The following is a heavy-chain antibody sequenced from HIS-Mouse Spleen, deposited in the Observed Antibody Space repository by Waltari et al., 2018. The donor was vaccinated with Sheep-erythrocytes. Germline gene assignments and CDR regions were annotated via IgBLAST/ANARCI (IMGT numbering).Heavy chain of an antibody. J-gene: IGHJ2*01. CDR1: GFTFSSYG. CDR3: AKVRTVNYWYFDL. CDR2: ISYDGSNK. V-gene: IGHV3-30*18. Sequence: QVQLVESGGGVVQPGRSLRLSCAASGFTFSSYGMHWVRQAPGNGRDVVAVISYDGSNKYYADSVKGRLTISRDNSKNTLYLQMNSLRAEDTAVYYCAKVRTVNYWYFDLWGRGTLVTVSS. D-gene: IGHD1-1*01.